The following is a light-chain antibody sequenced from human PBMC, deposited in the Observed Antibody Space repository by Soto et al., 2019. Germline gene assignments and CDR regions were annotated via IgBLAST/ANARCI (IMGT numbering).Light chain of an antibody. CDR3: CSYAGNYVI. CDR2: DVS. CDR1: SSDVGSYNY. J-gene: IGLJ2*01. Sequence: QSALTQPRSVYGSPGQSVTISCTGTSSDVGSYNYVSWYQQHPGKAPKLMIYDVSKRPSGVPDRFSGSKSGNTASLTISGLQAEDETDYYCCSYAGNYVIFGGGTKLTVL. V-gene: IGLV2-11*01.